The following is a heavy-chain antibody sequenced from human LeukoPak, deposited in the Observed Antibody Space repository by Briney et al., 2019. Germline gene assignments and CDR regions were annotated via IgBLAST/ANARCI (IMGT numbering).Heavy chain of an antibody. CDR1: GFTLSSCV. CDR2: ISGSGDST. Sequence: PGGSLRLSCAASGFTLSSCVMNWVRQAPGKGLEWVSTISGSGDSTYYAESVKGRFTISRDNSKNTLYLQMNSLRAEDTAVYYCAKDLSEEDSSGYDYWNAFDIWGQGTMVTVSS. CDR3: AKDLSEEDSSGYDYWNAFDI. V-gene: IGHV3-23*01. D-gene: IGHD3-22*01. J-gene: IGHJ3*02.